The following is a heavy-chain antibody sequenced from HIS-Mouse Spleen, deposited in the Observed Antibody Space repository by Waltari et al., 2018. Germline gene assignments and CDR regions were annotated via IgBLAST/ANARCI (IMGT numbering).Heavy chain of an antibody. CDR1: GFTFSSYG. CDR2: IKYDGSNK. V-gene: IGHV3-30*18. Sequence: QVQLVESGGGVVQPGRSLRLSCAASGFTFSSYGMHWVRQAPGTGLEWVAVIKYDGSNKYYADSVKGRFTISRDNSKNTLYLQMNSLRAEDTAVYYCAKDRGSPLYFDYWGQGTLVTVSS. CDR3: AKDRGSPLYFDY. J-gene: IGHJ4*02. D-gene: IGHD1-26*01.